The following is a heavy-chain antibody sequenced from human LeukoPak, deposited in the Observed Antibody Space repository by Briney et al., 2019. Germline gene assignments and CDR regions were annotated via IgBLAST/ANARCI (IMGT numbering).Heavy chain of an antibody. J-gene: IGHJ3*02. CDR3: AKDRYSYGYGAFDI. D-gene: IGHD5-18*01. CDR1: GFTFSSYE. V-gene: IGHV3-23*01. CDR2: ISGSGGST. Sequence: PGGSLRLSCAASGFTFSSYEMNWVRQAPGKGLEWVSAISGSGGSTYYADSVKGRFTISRDNSKNTLYLQMNSLRAEDTAVYYCAKDRYSYGYGAFDIWGQGTTVTVSS.